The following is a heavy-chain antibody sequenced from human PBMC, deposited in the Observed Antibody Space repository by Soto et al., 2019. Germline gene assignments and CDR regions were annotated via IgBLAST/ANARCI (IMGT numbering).Heavy chain of an antibody. CDR2: IHPSGGST. J-gene: IGHJ5*02. CDR1: GYTFTSYY. D-gene: IGHD2-2*02. V-gene: IGHV1-46*01. Sequence: QVQLVQSGAEVKKPGASVKVSCKASGYTFTSYYMHWVRQAPGQGLEWMGIIHPSGGSTSYAQKFQGRVTMTRDTYTSTVYMELSSLRSEDTAVYYCARDGCSSTSCYTGNWFDPWGQGTLVTVSS. CDR3: ARDGCSSTSCYTGNWFDP.